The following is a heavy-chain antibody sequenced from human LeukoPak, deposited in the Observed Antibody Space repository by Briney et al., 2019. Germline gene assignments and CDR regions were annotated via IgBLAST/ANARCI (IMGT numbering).Heavy chain of an antibody. J-gene: IGHJ4*02. Sequence: GGSLRLSCAASGFTFDDYAMHWVRQAPGKGLEWVSGISWNSGSIGYADSVKGRFTISRDNSKNTLYLQMNSLRAEDTAVYYCANPTIFGPGWGQGTLVTVSS. CDR1: GFTFDDYA. D-gene: IGHD3-3*01. CDR3: ANPTIFGPG. CDR2: ISWNSGSI. V-gene: IGHV3-9*01.